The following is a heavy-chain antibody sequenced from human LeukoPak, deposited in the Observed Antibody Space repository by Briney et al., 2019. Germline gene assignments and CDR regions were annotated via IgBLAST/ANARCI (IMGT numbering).Heavy chain of an antibody. CDR1: GFTFSSYW. D-gene: IGHD1-26*01. J-gene: IGHJ4*02. CDR3: ARVEWELLHDY. Sequence: GGSLRLSCAASGFTFSSYWMGWVRQAPGKGLEWVANIKQDGSEKYYVDSVEGRFTISRDNAKNSLYLQMNSLRAEDTAVYYCARVEWELLHDYWGQGTLVTVSS. CDR2: IKQDGSEK. V-gene: IGHV3-7*01.